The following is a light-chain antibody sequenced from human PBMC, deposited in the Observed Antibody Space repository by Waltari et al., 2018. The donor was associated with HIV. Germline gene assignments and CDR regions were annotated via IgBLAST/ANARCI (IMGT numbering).Light chain of an antibody. CDR1: QSVSSK. CDR2: RAS. J-gene: IGKJ4*01. V-gene: IGKV3-15*01. CDR3: QQYNNWPLT. Sequence: EIVMTQSPATLSAAPGERATLSCRPSQSVSSKLAWYRHKPGQAPRLLIYRASTRATGIPARCSGGGSGTEFTLTISSLQSEDFAVYYCQQYNNWPLTFGGGTRVEI.